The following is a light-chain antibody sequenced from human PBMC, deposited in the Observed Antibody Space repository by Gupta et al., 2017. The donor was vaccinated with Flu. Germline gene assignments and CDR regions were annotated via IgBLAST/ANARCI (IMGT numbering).Light chain of an antibody. CDR3: QQDGSSSWT. V-gene: IGKV3-20*01. Sequence: EIVLTQSPGTLSWSPGERATLSCRASQSVSSSYLAWYQQKPGQAPRLLIYGASSRATGIPDRFSGSGSGTDFTLTISRLEPEDFAVYYCQQDGSSSWTFGQGTKVEIK. J-gene: IGKJ1*01. CDR1: QSVSSSY. CDR2: GAS.